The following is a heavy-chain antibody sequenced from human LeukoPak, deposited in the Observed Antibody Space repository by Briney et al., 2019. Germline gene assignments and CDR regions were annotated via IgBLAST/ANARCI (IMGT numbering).Heavy chain of an antibody. CDR2: IRYDGSNK. Sequence: GGSLRLSCAASGFTFSSYGMHWVRQAPGKGLEWVAFIRYDGSNKYYADSVKGRFTISRDNSKNTLYLQMNSLRAEDTAVYYCAKGLGVKNYMDVWGKGTTVTVSS. V-gene: IGHV3-30*02. CDR1: GFTFSSYG. D-gene: IGHD3-10*01. J-gene: IGHJ6*03. CDR3: AKGLGVKNYMDV.